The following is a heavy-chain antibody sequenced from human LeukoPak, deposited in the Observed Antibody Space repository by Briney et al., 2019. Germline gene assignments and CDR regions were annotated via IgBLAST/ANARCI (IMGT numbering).Heavy chain of an antibody. J-gene: IGHJ5*02. CDR1: GYTFTGYY. Sequence: ASVKVSCKASGYTFTGYYMHWVRQAPGQGLEWMGWINPNSGGTSYAQKFQGRVTMTRNTSISTAYMELSSLRSEDTAVYYCARWLLLRRRRFDPWGQGTLVTVSS. CDR2: INPNSGGT. V-gene: IGHV1-2*02. CDR3: ARWLLLRRRRFDP. D-gene: IGHD3-22*01.